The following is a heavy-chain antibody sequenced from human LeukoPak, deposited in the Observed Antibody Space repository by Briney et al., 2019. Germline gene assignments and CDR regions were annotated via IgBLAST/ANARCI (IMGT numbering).Heavy chain of an antibody. D-gene: IGHD3-3*01. Sequence: SVKVSCKASGGTFSSYAISWVRQAPGQGLEWMGGIIPIFGTANYAQKFQGRVRITADESTSTAYMELSSLRSEDMAVYYCARDFYDFSFGLDYWGQGTLVTVPS. CDR3: ARDFYDFSFGLDY. J-gene: IGHJ4*02. CDR2: IIPIFGTA. V-gene: IGHV1-69*13. CDR1: GGTFSSYA.